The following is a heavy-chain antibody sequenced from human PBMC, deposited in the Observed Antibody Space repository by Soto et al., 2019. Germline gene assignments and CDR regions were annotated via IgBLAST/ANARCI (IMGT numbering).Heavy chain of an antibody. CDR3: ARFLGGAGSYYDGQNYNYYNGMDV. CDR2: IIPVFGTA. V-gene: IGHV1-69*13. Sequence: SVKVSCKASGGLYNSFAISWVRQAPGQGLEWIGGIIPVFGTATYAQKFKGRVTITAEESTSTAYMELSSLTSEDTAVYYCARFLGGAGSYYDGQNYNYYNGMDVWGQGTTVTVSS. CDR1: GGLYNSFA. D-gene: IGHD3-10*01. J-gene: IGHJ6*02.